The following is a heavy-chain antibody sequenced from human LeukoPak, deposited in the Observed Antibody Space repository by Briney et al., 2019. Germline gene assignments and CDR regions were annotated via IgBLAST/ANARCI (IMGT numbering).Heavy chain of an antibody. CDR2: ISFNGDIK. D-gene: IGHD3-3*01. CDR3: ATQSYDFWSRSMDV. CDR1: GFTFSSSA. J-gene: IGHJ6*02. V-gene: IGHV3-30-3*01. Sequence: PGGSLRLSCAASGFTFSSSAVHWVRQAPGKGLEWVAFISFNGDIKYYADSVTGRFSISRDNPKNMVYLQMHSLRDDDPALSYSATQSYDFWSRSMDVWGQGTMVTVSS.